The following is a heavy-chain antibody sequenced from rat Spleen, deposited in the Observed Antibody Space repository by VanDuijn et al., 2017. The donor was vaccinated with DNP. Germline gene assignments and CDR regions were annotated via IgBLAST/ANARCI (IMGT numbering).Heavy chain of an antibody. CDR1: GFTFSNYD. CDR2: ISYDGSST. Sequence: EVQLVESGGGLVQPGRSMKLSCAASGFTFSNYDMAWVRQAPKKGLEWVATISYDGSSTYYRDSVKGRFTISRDNAKSTLYLQMDSPRSEDTATYYCTTSEGYWGQGVMVTVSS. V-gene: IGHV5-7*01. D-gene: IGHD1-11*01. J-gene: IGHJ2*01. CDR3: TTSEGY.